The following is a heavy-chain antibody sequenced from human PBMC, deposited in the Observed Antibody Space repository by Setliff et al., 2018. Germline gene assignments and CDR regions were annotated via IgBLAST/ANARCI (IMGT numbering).Heavy chain of an antibody. CDR2: INAVNGVT. J-gene: IGHJ6*04. Sequence: ASVKVSCKASGYTFSSHAMHWVRPAPGQGLEWMGWINAVNGVTEYSQDFRGRLTISRDTSASTAYMELSSLKSEDMAVYYCARGGPGYYYFVDVWGKGTTVTVSS. CDR1: GYTFSSHA. CDR3: ARGGPGYYYFVDV. V-gene: IGHV1-3*03. D-gene: IGHD3-16*01.